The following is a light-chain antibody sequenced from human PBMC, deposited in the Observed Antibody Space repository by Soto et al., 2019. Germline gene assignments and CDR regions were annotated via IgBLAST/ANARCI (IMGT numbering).Light chain of an antibody. J-gene: IGKJ4*01. V-gene: IGKV3-20*01. CDR3: QQYGSSPPNT. CDR1: QSVSSSY. CDR2: GAS. Sequence: RASQSVSSSYLAWYQQKPGQAPRLLIHGASSRATGIPDRFSGSGSGTDFTLTISRLEPEDFAVYYCQQYGSSPPNTFGGGTKVDIK.